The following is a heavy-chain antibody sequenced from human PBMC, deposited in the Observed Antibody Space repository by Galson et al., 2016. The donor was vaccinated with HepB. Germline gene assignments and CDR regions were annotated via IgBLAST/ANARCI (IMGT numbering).Heavy chain of an antibody. CDR2: ISRGSGTI. D-gene: IGHD4-23*01. CDR3: ATSDSGGDTFVDV. J-gene: IGHJ6*02. V-gene: IGHV3-48*02. CDR1: GFTFSSYG. Sequence: SLRLSCAASGFTFSSYGMNWIRQAPGKGLEWVSYISRGSGTIYYADSVRGRFTVSRDNARNSLYLQMNSLRDEDTAVYYGATSDSGGDTFVDVWGQGTTVIVTS.